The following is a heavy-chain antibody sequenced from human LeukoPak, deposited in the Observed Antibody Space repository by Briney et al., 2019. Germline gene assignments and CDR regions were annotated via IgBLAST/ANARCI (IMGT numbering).Heavy chain of an antibody. Sequence: PGGSLRLSCAASGFTFSTNAMSWVRQAPEKGLEWVSAISGRTGSTYYSDSVKGRFTISRDNSKNTLYLQMNSLRAEDTAVYYCAKEWYYDSSGYYYPYFDYWGQGTLVTVSS. CDR2: ISGRTGST. J-gene: IGHJ4*02. V-gene: IGHV3-23*01. D-gene: IGHD3-22*01. CDR3: AKEWYYDSSGYYYPYFDY. CDR1: GFTFSTNA.